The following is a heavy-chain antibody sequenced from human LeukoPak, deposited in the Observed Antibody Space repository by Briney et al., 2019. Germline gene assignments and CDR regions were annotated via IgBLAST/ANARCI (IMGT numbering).Heavy chain of an antibody. Sequence: ASVKVSCKASGYTFTSYYMHWVRQAPGQGLEWMGIINPSGGSTSYAQKFQGRVTMTRDTSTSTVYMELSSLRSEDTAVYYCARDGDYYGSGSPRRRAFDIWGQGTMVTVSS. J-gene: IGHJ3*02. D-gene: IGHD3-10*01. CDR1: GYTFTSYY. V-gene: IGHV1-46*01. CDR2: INPSGGST. CDR3: ARDGDYYGSGSPRRRAFDI.